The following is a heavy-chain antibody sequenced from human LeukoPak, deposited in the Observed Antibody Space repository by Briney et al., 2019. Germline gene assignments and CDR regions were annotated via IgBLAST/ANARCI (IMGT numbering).Heavy chain of an antibody. D-gene: IGHD3-22*01. Sequence: SETLSLTCTVSGGSVTGYYWSWIRQPPGKGLEWIECIHASGATLHYPSLRSRVTMSLDTTENHFSLNLRSVTAADTAVYYCARHDEVPVIKNGFDIWGQGTVVTVSS. CDR1: GGSVTGYY. CDR2: IHASGAT. V-gene: IGHV4-4*09. CDR3: ARHDEVPVIKNGFDI. J-gene: IGHJ3*02.